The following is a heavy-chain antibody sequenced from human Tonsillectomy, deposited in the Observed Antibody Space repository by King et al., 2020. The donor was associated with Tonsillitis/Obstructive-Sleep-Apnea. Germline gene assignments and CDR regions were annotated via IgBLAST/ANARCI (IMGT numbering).Heavy chain of an antibody. Sequence: VQLVESGGGLVHPGESLRLSCAASGFRLSNFWMTWVRQAPGKGLEWVANIREDGSQTNYVDSVKGRFTISRDNAKNSVYLQLNSLRAGDTALYYCARDDNRAVNGWYDALDFWGQGTMVTVSS. D-gene: IGHD6-19*01. J-gene: IGHJ3*01. V-gene: IGHV3-7*01. CDR2: IREDGSQT. CDR3: ARDDNRAVNGWYDALDF. CDR1: GFRLSNFW.